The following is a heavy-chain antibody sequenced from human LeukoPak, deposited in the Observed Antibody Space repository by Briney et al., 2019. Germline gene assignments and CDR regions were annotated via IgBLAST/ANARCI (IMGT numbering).Heavy chain of an antibody. J-gene: IGHJ4*02. V-gene: IGHV4-34*01. CDR1: GGSFSGYY. D-gene: IGHD3-22*01. Sequence: SETLSLTCAVYGGSFSGYYWSWIRQPPGKGLEWIGEINHSGSTNYNPSLKSRVTISVDTSKNQFSLKLSSVTAADTAVYYCARVHSGYYSGFDYWGQGTLVTVSS. CDR2: INHSGST. CDR3: ARVHSGYYSGFDY.